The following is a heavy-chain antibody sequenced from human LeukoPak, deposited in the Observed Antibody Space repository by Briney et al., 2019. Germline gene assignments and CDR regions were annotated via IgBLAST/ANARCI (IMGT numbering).Heavy chain of an antibody. Sequence: QPGGSLRLSCAASGFTFSSYEMNWVRQAPGKGLEWVSYISSSGSTIYYADSVKGRFTISRDNAKNSLYLQMNSLRAEDTAVYYCARARPSMWIDYWGQGTLVTVSS. D-gene: IGHD5-12*01. CDR2: ISSSGSTI. J-gene: IGHJ4*02. CDR1: GFTFSSYE. V-gene: IGHV3-48*03. CDR3: ARARPSMWIDY.